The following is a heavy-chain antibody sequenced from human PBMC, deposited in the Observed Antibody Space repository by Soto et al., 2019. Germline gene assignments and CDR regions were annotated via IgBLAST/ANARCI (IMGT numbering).Heavy chain of an antibody. D-gene: IGHD6-13*01. J-gene: IGHJ6*02. CDR1: GFTFSSYG. CDR2: IWYDGSNK. V-gene: IGHV3-33*01. CDR3: ARDQSSSSWYGSVGTEYYYYGMDV. Sequence: GGSLRLSCAASGFTFSSYGMHWVRQAPGKGLEWVAVIWYDGSNKYYADSVKGRFTISRDNSKNTLYLQMNSLRAEDTAVYYCARDQSSSSWYGSVGTEYYYYGMDVWGQGTTVTVSS.